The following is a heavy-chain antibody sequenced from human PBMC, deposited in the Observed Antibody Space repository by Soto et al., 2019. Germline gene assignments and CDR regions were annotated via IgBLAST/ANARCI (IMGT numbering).Heavy chain of an antibody. CDR3: ARRPWLSAYSFDH. CDR1: GFSLGTAGVG. D-gene: IGHD3-10*01. J-gene: IGHJ4*02. Sequence: QITLKESGPTLVKPTETLTLTCTFSGFSLGTAGVGVGWIRQPPGKTLEWLALIFWDDDKRYNPSLQNRVTVTKDPSKNQVVLTVTNIDPVDTATYYCARRPWLSAYSFDHWGQGILVTVSS. V-gene: IGHV2-5*02. CDR2: IFWDDDK.